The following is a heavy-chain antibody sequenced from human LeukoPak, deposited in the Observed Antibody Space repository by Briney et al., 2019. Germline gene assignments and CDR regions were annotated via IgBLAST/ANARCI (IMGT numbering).Heavy chain of an antibody. V-gene: IGHV1-69*01. CDR2: IIPIFGTA. Sequence: SVKVACKSSGGTFSSYAISRVRQSPGQGLGWMGGIIPIFGTANYAQKFQGRVTITADESTSTAYMELSSLRSEDTAVYYCVRDRRAGYSYFDFWGRGTLVTVSS. J-gene: IGHJ2*01. CDR3: VRDRRAGYSYFDF. CDR1: GGTFSSYA. D-gene: IGHD5-24*01.